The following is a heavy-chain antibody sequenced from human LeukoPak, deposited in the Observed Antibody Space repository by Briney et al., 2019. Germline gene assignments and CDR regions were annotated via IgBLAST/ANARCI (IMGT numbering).Heavy chain of an antibody. CDR3: ARGTDFWSGYYYYYYMDV. D-gene: IGHD3-3*01. CDR1: GGSISSYY. J-gene: IGHJ6*03. V-gene: IGHV4-4*07. CDR2: IYTSGST. Sequence: SETLSLTCTVSGGSISSYYWSWIRQPAGKGLEWIGRIYTSGSTNYNPSLKSRVTISVDTSKNQFSLKLSSVTAADTAVYYCARGTDFWSGYYYYYYMDVWGKGTTVTVSS.